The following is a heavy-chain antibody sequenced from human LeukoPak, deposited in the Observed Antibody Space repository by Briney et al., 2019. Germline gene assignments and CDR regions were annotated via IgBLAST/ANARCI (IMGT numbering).Heavy chain of an antibody. CDR3: AREPDCSSTSCYPYGMDV. CDR1: GFTFSTYW. Sequence: GGSLRLSCAASGFTFSTYWMGWVRQAPGKGLEWVAKIKPDGSEKDHVDSVKGRFTISRDNAKSSLYLQMNSLRAEDTAVYYCAREPDCSSTSCYPYGMDVWGQGTTVTVSS. J-gene: IGHJ6*02. D-gene: IGHD2-2*01. V-gene: IGHV3-7*01. CDR2: IKPDGSEK.